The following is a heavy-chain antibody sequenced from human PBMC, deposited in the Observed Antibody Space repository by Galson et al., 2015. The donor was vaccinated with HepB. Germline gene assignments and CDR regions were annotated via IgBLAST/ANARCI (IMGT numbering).Heavy chain of an antibody. Sequence: PALVKPTQTLTLTCTFSGFSLSTSGVGVGWIRQPPGKALEWLALIYWNDDKRYSPSLKSRLTITKDTSKNQVVLTMTNMDPVDTATYYCAHSVEGPTDYDFWSGYWPIWFDPWGQGTLVTVSS. CDR3: AHSVEGPTDYDFWSGYWPIWFDP. J-gene: IGHJ5*02. V-gene: IGHV2-5*01. CDR1: GFSLSTSGVG. D-gene: IGHD3-3*01. CDR2: IYWNDDK.